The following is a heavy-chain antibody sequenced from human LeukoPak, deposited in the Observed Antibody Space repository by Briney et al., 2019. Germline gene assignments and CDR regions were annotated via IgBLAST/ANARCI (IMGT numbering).Heavy chain of an antibody. CDR1: SDFFSSVTDY. Sequence: TASETLSLTCTVSSDFFSSVTDYWAWIRQPPGKGLEWIASGDYSGGTYYNPSLESRVAISADMSKNQISLKLSSVTAADTALYYCARERGEDYSSGWYKTNFFDTWGQGTRVTVSS. V-gene: IGHV4-39*07. CDR3: ARERGEDYSSGWYKTNFFDT. D-gene: IGHD6-19*01. CDR2: GDYSGGT. J-gene: IGHJ4*02.